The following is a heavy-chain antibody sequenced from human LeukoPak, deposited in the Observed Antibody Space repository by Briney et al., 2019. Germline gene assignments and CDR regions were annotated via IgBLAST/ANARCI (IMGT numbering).Heavy chain of an antibody. CDR3: ARASGSYGYTSGSYYFDY. V-gene: IGHV4-39*01. D-gene: IGHD5-18*01. CDR1: GGSISSSSYY. J-gene: IGHJ4*02. CDR2: IYYSGST. Sequence: SSETLSLTCTVSGGSISSSSYYWGWIRQPPGKGLEWIGSIYYSGSTYYNPSLKSRVTIFVDTSKNQFSLKLSSVTPPDTAVYYCARASGSYGYTSGSYYFDYWGQGTLVTVSS.